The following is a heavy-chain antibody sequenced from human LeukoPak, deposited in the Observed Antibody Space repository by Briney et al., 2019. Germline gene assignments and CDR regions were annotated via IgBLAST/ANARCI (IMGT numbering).Heavy chain of an antibody. Sequence: GRSLRLSCAASGFTFSGYGMHWVRQAPGKGLEWVSVIYSGGSTYYADSVKGRFTISRDNSKNTLYLQMNSLRAEDTAVYYCARGGDPDYFDYWGQGTLVTVSS. J-gene: IGHJ4*02. D-gene: IGHD4-17*01. CDR2: IYSGGST. V-gene: IGHV3-66*01. CDR1: GFTFSGYG. CDR3: ARGGDPDYFDY.